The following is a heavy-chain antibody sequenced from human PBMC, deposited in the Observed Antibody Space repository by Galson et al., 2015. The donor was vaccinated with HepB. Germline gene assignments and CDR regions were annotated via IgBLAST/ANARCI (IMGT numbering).Heavy chain of an antibody. CDR3: ARDEGRGAAGTFFDY. CDR2: ISSISDYM. Sequence: SLRLSCAASGFTFSSYSMSWVRQAPGKGLEWVSSISSISDYMPSADSLKGRFTIFRDNAKNSLFLQMNSLRVEDTAVYYCARDEGRGAAGTFFDYWGQGTPVTVSS. V-gene: IGHV3-21*01. J-gene: IGHJ4*02. CDR1: GFTFSSYS. D-gene: IGHD6-13*01.